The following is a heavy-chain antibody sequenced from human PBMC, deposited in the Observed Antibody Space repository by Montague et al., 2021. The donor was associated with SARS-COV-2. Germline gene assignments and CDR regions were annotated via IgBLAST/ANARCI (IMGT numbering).Heavy chain of an antibody. D-gene: IGHD6-6*01. CDR2: VSGSGSNK. CDR1: GFSFSSFA. J-gene: IGHJ6*02. CDR3: AKEGSISSEYYGMDV. V-gene: IGHV3-23*01. Sequence: SLRLSCAASGFSFSSFAMTWVRQAAGKGLEWVSTVSGSGSNKYXXXSXXXRFIISRDNSKNTLFLQLNSLRAEATAVSFCAKEGSISSEYYGMDVWGQGTTVSVSS.